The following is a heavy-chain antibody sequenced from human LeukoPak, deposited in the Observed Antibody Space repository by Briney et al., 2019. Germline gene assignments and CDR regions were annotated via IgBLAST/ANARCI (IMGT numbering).Heavy chain of an antibody. CDR2: IYSSGQS. CDR1: GGSFSGYY. V-gene: IGHV4-34*01. Sequence: SETLSLTCAVYGGSFSGYYWSWIRQSPGKGLEWIGSIYSSGQSYYKVSLRSRVTMSVDTSKNLFSLKLTSVTAADTAVYYCARAPVSTAYLHYYSMDVWGKGTMVTVSS. D-gene: IGHD3-16*01. J-gene: IGHJ6*04. CDR3: ARAPVSTAYLHYYSMDV.